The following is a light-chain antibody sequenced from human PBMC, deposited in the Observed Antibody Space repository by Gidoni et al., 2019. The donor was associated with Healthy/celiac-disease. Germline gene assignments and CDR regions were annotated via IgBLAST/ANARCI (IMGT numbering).Light chain of an antibody. CDR1: QSVLYSSNNKNY. CDR3: QQYYSTLLT. J-gene: IGKJ4*01. Sequence: DSVMTQSPDSLAVSRGERATINCKSSQSVLYSSNNKNYLAWYQQKPGQPPKLLIYCASTRESGVPDRFSGSGSGTDFTLTISSLQAEDVAVYYCQQYYSTLLTFXGXTKVEIK. CDR2: CAS. V-gene: IGKV4-1*01.